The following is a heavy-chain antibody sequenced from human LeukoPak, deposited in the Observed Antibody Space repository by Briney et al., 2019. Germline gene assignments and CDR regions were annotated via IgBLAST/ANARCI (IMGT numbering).Heavy chain of an antibody. J-gene: IGHJ3*02. CDR2: IKWNSGNI. CDR3: VKGGFLEWLTPPYDAFDI. CDR1: GFTFNDYA. V-gene: IGHV3-9*01. Sequence: AGVSLRLSCAASGFTFNDYAMHWVRQVPGKGLEWVSGIKWNSGNIGYADSVKGRFTISRDNAKNSLYLQMNSLRAEDTALYYCVKGGFLEWLTPPYDAFDIWGQGTMVTVSS. D-gene: IGHD3-3*01.